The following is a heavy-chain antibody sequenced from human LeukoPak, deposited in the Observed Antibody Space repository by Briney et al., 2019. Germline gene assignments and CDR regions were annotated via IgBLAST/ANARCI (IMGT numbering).Heavy chain of an antibody. D-gene: IGHD3-10*01. V-gene: IGHV4-30-4*01. CDR1: GGSISSGDYY. CDR3: ARDVLLWFGASYYYYGMDV. J-gene: IGHJ6*02. Sequence: SETLSLTCTVSGGSISSGDYYWSWVRQPRGRGLEWIGYIYYSGSTYYNPSLKSRVTISGDTSKNQFSLKLSSVPAADTAVYYCARDVLLWFGASYYYYGMDVWGQGTTLTVSS. CDR2: IYYSGST.